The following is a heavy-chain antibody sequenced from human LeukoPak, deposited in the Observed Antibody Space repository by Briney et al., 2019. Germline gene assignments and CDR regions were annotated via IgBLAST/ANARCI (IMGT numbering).Heavy chain of an antibody. CDR3: ARVPKYSSGPKGGAFDI. CDR1: GYTFTGYY. CDR2: INPNSGGT. J-gene: IGHJ3*02. D-gene: IGHD6-19*01. Sequence: GASVKVSCKASGYTFTGYYMHWVRQAPGQGLEWMGWINPNSGGTNYAQKFQGRVTMTRDTSISTAYMELSRLRSDDTAVYYCARVPKYSSGPKGGAFDIWGQGTMVTVSS. V-gene: IGHV1-2*02.